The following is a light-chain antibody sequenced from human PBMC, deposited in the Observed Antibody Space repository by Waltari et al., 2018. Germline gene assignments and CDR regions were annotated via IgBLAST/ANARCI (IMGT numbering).Light chain of an antibody. J-gene: IGLJ2*01. V-gene: IGLV3-1*01. CDR1: ALGNKY. CDR2: EDE. Sequence: SFALTQAPSLSVSPGQTATIACSGDALGNKYVCWYQQKPGQSPVLVIFEDEKRPSGLPERFSASNSGNTALLTITGVQALDEAAYYCQTWDTNTVVFGGGTKLTVL. CDR3: QTWDTNTVV.